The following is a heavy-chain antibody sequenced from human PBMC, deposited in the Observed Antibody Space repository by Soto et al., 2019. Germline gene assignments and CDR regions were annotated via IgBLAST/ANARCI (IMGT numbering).Heavy chain of an antibody. Sequence: SVLVSCKASGGTCSINGFSWVRQAPGQGPEWIGGIYPSLTQTSYAQKFQGRVTIVADESTTTVYMELSSLKFEDTAVYYCATSVGIAPTGEDGMDVWGQGTSVTVSS. J-gene: IGHJ6*02. CDR3: ATSVGIAPTGEDGMDV. V-gene: IGHV1-69*13. D-gene: IGHD2-8*02. CDR1: GGTCSING. CDR2: IYPSLTQT.